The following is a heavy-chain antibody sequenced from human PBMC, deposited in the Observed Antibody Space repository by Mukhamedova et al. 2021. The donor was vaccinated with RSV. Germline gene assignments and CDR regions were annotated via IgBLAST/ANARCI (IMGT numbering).Heavy chain of an antibody. D-gene: IGHD3-3*01. J-gene: IGHJ4*02. V-gene: IGHV1-69*01. Sequence: GRVTITADESTSTAYMELSSLRSEDTAVYYCARSGDTIFGVSHRGSPFDYWGQGTLVTVSS. CDR3: ARSGDTIFGVSHRGSPFDY.